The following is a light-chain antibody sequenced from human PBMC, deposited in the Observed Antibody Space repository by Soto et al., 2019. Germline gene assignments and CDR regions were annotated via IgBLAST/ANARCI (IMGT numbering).Light chain of an antibody. CDR3: QQSYSTPPEYT. V-gene: IGKV1-39*01. CDR2: AAS. CDR1: QSISTY. J-gene: IGKJ2*01. Sequence: DIQMTQSPSSLSASVGDRVTITCRAGQSISTYLNWYQQKPGKAPNLLIYAASNLQSGVPSRFSGSGSGTHFTLTIDSLQPGDSATYFCQQSYSTPPEYTFGQVTKLEIK.